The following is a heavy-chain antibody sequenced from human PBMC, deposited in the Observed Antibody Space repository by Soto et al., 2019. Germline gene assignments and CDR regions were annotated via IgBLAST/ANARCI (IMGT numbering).Heavy chain of an antibody. J-gene: IGHJ6*02. CDR3: ARDGHGMDV. V-gene: IGHV4-61*01. CDR1: GGSVSSGSYQ. CDR2: IHVRGST. Sequence: PSATLSLTCTVSGGSVSSGSYQWTWIRQPPGKGLEWIGYIHVRGSTNDNPPLKGRVTMSIDTSKYQFSLKLSSVNAADTAVYYCARDGHGMDVWGQGSKVTVSS.